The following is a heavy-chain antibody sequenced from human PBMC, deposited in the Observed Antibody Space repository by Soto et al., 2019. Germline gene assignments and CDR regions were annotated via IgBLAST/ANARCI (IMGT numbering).Heavy chain of an antibody. CDR3: AKDRRGVMDV. D-gene: IGHD3-10*01. CDR2: VSESGRST. CDR1: GFTFSNYD. J-gene: IGHJ6*02. V-gene: IGHV3-23*01. Sequence: PGGSLRLSCAASGFTFSNYDMSWVRQAPGKGLEWVSAVSESGRSTYNADSVKGHFTISRDNSKNTLYLQMHNLRAEDTARYFCAKDRRGVMDVWGQGTTVTVSS.